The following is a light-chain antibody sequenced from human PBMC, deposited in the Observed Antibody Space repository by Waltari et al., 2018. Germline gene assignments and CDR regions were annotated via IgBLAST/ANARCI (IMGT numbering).Light chain of an antibody. V-gene: IGKV3-20*01. J-gene: IGKJ4*01. CDR1: QTITGSW. CDR2: GAP. Sequence: ELVLTQSPGTLSVSPGERVPVSCSASQTITGSWLTWYHQKPGQAPRLLIYGAPNRAPGIPDRFSGSGSGTDFTLTISRLEPEDSAVYYCQQYDGSVVTFGGGTKVEIK. CDR3: QQYDGSVVT.